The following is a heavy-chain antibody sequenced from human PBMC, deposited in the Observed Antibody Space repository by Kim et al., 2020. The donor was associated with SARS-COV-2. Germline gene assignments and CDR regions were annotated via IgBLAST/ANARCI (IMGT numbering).Heavy chain of an antibody. Sequence: GGSLRLSCAASGFTFSDYWMSWVRQAPGKGLEWVANIKQDGSGKYYVDSVKGRFTISRDNAKNSLYLQMNSLRAEDTAVYYCARDWRSSARKPFDYWGQGTLVTVSS. D-gene: IGHD3-3*01. CDR1: GFTFSDYW. CDR3: ARDWRSSARKPFDY. V-gene: IGHV3-7*01. CDR2: IKQDGSGK. J-gene: IGHJ4*02.